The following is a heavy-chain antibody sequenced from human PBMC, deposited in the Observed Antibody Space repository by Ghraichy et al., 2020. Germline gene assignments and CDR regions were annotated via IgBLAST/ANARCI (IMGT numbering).Heavy chain of an antibody. Sequence: SETLSLTCVVYGGSFSDYYWSWIRQPPGKGLEWIGEINHSGSTNYNPSLKSRVTISVDTSKNQFSLKLSSLTAADTAVYYCARTHQVLYDFWSASQGLGWFDPWGQGTLVTVSS. J-gene: IGHJ5*02. CDR1: GGSFSDYY. V-gene: IGHV4-34*01. CDR2: INHSGST. D-gene: IGHD3-3*01. CDR3: ARTHQVLYDFWSASQGLGWFDP.